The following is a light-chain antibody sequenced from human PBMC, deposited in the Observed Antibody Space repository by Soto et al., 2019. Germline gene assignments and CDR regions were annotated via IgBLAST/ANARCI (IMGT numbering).Light chain of an antibody. CDR1: SSDVGDYKY. CDR2: EVS. J-gene: IGLJ1*01. V-gene: IGLV2-14*01. Sequence: QSVLAQPASVSGSPGQSMTISCTGASSDVGDYKYVSWFQQHPGKAPKLMIYEVSNRPSGVSNRFSGSKSGNTASLTISGLQAEDEADYYCSSYTSSSTYVFGTGTKVT. CDR3: SSYTSSSTYV.